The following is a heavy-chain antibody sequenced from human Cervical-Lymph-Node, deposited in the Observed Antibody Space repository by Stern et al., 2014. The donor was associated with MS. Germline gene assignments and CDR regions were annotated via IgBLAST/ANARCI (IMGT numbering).Heavy chain of an antibody. Sequence: VQLVESGTEVKKPGASVLVSCKASGYTFTNYGITWVRQAPGQGLEWMGWISADSGNTKYAQKFQDRVTMTRDTTTGTAYMEVRSLRSEDTAVYYCARDKMHAFDYWGQGTQVTVPS. CDR2: ISADSGNT. J-gene: IGHJ4*02. V-gene: IGHV1-18*01. D-gene: IGHD2-8*01. CDR3: ARDKMHAFDY. CDR1: GYTFTNYG.